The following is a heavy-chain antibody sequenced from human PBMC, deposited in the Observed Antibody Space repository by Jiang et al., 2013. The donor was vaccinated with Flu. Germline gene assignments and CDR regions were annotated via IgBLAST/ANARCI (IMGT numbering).Heavy chain of an antibody. CDR3: ARDWDTAMVNWFDP. CDR1: GFTFSSYA. D-gene: IGHD5-18*01. J-gene: IGHJ5*02. CDR2: ISSSSSTI. Sequence: AASGFTFSSYAMNWVRQXPGKGLEWVSYISSSSSTIYYADSVKGRFTISRDNAKNSLYLQMNSLRDEDTAVYYCARDWDTAMVNWFDPWGQGTLVTVSS. V-gene: IGHV3-48*02.